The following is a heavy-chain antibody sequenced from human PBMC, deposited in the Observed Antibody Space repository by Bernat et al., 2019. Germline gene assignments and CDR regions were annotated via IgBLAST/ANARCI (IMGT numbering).Heavy chain of an antibody. CDR3: ARQSGRWNDCFDI. CDR1: GDSISRSTFH. Sequence: QLQMQESGPGLVKPSETLSLICTVSGDSISRSTFHWGWIRQPPGEGLEWIGSIHYSGSTYYNPSLKSRVTISVDTSKNQFSLKMSSVTAADTAVYYCARQSGRWNDCFDIWGQGTMVTVSS. D-gene: IGHD1-1*01. V-gene: IGHV4-39*01. J-gene: IGHJ3*02. CDR2: IHYSGST.